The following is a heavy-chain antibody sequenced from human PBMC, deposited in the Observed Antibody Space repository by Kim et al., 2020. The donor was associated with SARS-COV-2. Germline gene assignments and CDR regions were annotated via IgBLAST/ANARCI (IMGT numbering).Heavy chain of an antibody. CDR2: INPNSGGT. Sequence: ASVKVSCKASGYTFTGYYMHWVRQAPGQGLEWMGRINPNSGGTNYAQKFQGRVTMTRDTSISTAYMELSRLRSDDTDVYYCARVKNPDYDFWSGYYTFDYWDQGTLVTVSS. V-gene: IGHV1-2*05. D-gene: IGHD3-3*01. CDR1: GYTFTGYY. CDR3: ARVKNPDYDFWSGYYTFDY. J-gene: IGHJ4*02.